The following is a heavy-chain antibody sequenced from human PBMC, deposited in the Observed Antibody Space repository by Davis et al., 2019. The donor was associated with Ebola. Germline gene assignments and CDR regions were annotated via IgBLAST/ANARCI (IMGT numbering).Heavy chain of an antibody. CDR2: ISRSGKTT. CDR3: AKDKRFWDPPNWYGP. J-gene: IGHJ5*02. D-gene: IGHD3-16*01. V-gene: IGHV3-23*01. Sequence: AGSLRLSSAVSGFNFSHYAMSWVRQAPGKGLEWVACISRSGKTTYYADSVEDRFNMSRDNSKNTLSLQMNSVRGEDSAVYYCAKDKRFWDPPNWYGPWGQGVQVTVSS. CDR1: GFNFSHYA.